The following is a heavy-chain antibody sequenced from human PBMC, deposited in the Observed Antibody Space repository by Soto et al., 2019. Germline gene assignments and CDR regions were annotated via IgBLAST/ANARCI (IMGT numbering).Heavy chain of an antibody. V-gene: IGHV2-5*02. CDR1: GFSLSTSGVG. Sequence: QITLKESGPTLVKHTQTLTLTCTFSGFSLSTSGVGVGWIRQSPGKALEWLALIYWDDDKRYSPSLKSRLPFSKDTSKNQVVLTMTTMDPVDTATYYCAHLTVITDKDYRGQGTLVTVSS. CDR2: IYWDDDK. D-gene: IGHD4-17*01. J-gene: IGHJ4*02. CDR3: AHLTVITDKDY.